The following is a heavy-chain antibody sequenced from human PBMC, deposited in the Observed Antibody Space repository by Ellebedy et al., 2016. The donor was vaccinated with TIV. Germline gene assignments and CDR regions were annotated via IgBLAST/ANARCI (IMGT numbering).Heavy chain of an antibody. CDR2: LRRINNRYAT. D-gene: IGHD2-8*01. Sequence: GGSLRLSXAASGFTLSASAMHWVRQASGKGLEWVGRLRRINNRYATSYGVSVRGRFTISRDDSKNTAYLQMNSLKIEDTAVYYCVTGHTNLDYFDYWGQGTLVIVSS. V-gene: IGHV3-73*01. J-gene: IGHJ4*02. CDR3: VTGHTNLDYFDY. CDR1: GFTLSASA.